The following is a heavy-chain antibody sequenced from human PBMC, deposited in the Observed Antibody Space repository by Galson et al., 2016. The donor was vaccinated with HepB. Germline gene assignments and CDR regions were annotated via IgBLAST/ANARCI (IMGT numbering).Heavy chain of an antibody. CDR3: ARVSSVWPRVADAFDI. V-gene: IGHV4-59*01. D-gene: IGHD6-25*01. CDR1: GGSISGFY. J-gene: IGHJ3*02. Sequence: SETLSLTCTVSGGSISGFYWSWIRLPPGKGLEWIGYIFYTGGTNYSPSLRSRVTISLDTSKNQFSLILSSVTAADTAVYFCARVSSVWPRVADAFDIWGQGTMVTVSS. CDR2: IFYTGGT.